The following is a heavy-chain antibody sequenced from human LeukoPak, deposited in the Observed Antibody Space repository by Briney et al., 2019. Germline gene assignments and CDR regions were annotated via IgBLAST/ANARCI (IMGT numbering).Heavy chain of an antibody. CDR3: ARDQNDYGGNTLYFDY. CDR2: IKQDGSEK. D-gene: IGHD4-23*01. Sequence: GGSLRLSCAASGFTFSSYWMSWVRQAPGKGLEWVANIKQDGSEKYYVDSVKGRFTISRDNAKNSLYLQMNSLRAEDTAVYYCARDQNDYGGNTLYFDYWGQGTLVTVSS. CDR1: GFTFSSYW. J-gene: IGHJ4*02. V-gene: IGHV3-7*01.